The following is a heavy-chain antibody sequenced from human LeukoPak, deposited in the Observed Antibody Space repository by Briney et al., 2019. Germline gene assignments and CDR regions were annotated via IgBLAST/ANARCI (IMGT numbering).Heavy chain of an antibody. D-gene: IGHD3-22*01. CDR2: ITGTGGNT. V-gene: IGHV3-23*01. CDR3: AKDLAYYDSSGSFDY. CDR1: GFTFSTYA. Sequence: GGSLRLSCAASGFTFSTYAMSWVRQAPGNGLEWVSSITGTGGNTYYADSVKGRFTISRDNSKNTLFLQMNRLRAEDTAVYYCAKDLAYYDSSGSFDYWGQGTLVTVSS. J-gene: IGHJ4*02.